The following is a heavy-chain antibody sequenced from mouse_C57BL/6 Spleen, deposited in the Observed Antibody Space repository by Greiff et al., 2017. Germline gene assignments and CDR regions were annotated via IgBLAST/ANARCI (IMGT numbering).Heavy chain of an antibody. CDR1: GYTFTSYW. Sequence: VQLQQPGAELVKPGASVKLSCKASGYTFTSYWMQWVKQRPGQGLEWIGEIDPSDSYTNYNQKFKGKATLTVDTSSSTAYMQLSSLTSEDSAVYYRARPSYYYGSSYDYWGKGTTLTVSS. D-gene: IGHD1-1*01. CDR2: IDPSDSYT. V-gene: IGHV1-50*01. CDR3: ARPSYYYGSSYDY. J-gene: IGHJ2*01.